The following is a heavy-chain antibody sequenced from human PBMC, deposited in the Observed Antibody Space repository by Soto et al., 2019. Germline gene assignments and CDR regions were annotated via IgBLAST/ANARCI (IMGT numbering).Heavy chain of an antibody. J-gene: IGHJ6*02. CDR2: ISGSGGST. V-gene: IGHV3-23*01. CDR3: AKDALRYYYYGMDV. Sequence: EGSLRLSCAASGFTFSSYAMSWVRQAPGKGLEWVSAISGSGGSTYYADSVKGRFTTSRDNSKNTLYLQMNSLRAEDTAVYYCAKDALRYYYYGMDVWGQGTTVTVSS. CDR1: GFTFSSYA.